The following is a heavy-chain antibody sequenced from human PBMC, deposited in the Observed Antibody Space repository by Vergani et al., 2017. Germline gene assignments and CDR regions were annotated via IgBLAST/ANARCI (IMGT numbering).Heavy chain of an antibody. CDR2: IFSSGTT. D-gene: IGHD2-21*01. CDR1: GGSVRTSIGYY. Sequence: QVQLQESGPGLVKPSQTLSLSCTVSGGSVRTSIGYYWTWIRQPAAKTLEWIGEIFSSGTTNYNPSLESRVTMSVDTSKNQFSLQLSSVTAADTAVYYCARASHCINCYSEGPNGPGYYYMDVWGKGTTVTVSS. J-gene: IGHJ6*03. V-gene: IGHV4-61*02. CDR3: ARASHCINCYSEGPNGPGYYYMDV.